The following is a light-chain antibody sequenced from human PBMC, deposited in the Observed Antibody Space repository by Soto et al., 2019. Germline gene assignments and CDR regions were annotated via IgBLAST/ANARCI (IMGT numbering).Light chain of an antibody. Sequence: DIQMTQSPSSLSASVGDRVTITCRASQDISNYLAWYQQKPGEVPKLLIYAASTLQKGVQSRFSGGGSGTLFTLTISSLQPDDVATYYCQKYNGAPKTFGRGTRVEIK. CDR2: AAS. V-gene: IGKV1-27*01. CDR1: QDISNY. J-gene: IGKJ4*02. CDR3: QKYNGAPKT.